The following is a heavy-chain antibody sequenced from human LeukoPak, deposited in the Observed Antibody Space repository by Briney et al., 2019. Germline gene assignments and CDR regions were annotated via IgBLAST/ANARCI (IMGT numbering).Heavy chain of an antibody. D-gene: IGHD3-22*01. V-gene: IGHV4-38-2*02. CDR3: ARDVAEGVYDSRAGLYYYYMDV. Sequence: SETLSLTCTVSGYSNSSGYYWGWIRSPPGRGLEWIGSIYHSGSTYYNPSLKSRVTMSIDTSKNQFSLKLSSVTAADAAVYYCARDVAEGVYDSRAGLYYYYMDVWGKGTTVTVSS. CDR1: GYSNSSGYY. J-gene: IGHJ6*03. CDR2: IYHSGST.